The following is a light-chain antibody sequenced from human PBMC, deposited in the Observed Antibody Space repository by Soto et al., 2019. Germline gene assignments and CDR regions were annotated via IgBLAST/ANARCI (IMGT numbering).Light chain of an antibody. V-gene: IGKV3-15*01. CDR2: GAS. CDR3: QQYNNWPWT. CDR1: PSVSSN. Sequence: EIVMTQSPATLSVSPGERATLSCRASPSVSSNLACDQQKPGQAPTLLIYGASTRATGIPARFSGSGSGTEFTLTISSLQSEDFAVYCCQQYNNWPWTFGQGTKVDI. J-gene: IGKJ1*01.